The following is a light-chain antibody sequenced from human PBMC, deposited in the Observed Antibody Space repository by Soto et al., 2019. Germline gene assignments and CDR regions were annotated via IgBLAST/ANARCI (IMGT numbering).Light chain of an antibody. CDR1: QYVGTR. CDR2: YMS. J-gene: IGKJ1*01. CDR3: HQRQSWPRT. Sequence: EIVLTQSPATLSSSPGETATLSCRASQYVGTRLAWYQHKPGQAPRLLIYYMSKRATGIPARFSGSGSGTDFTLTISNLAPEDFGVYYCHQRQSWPRTFGQGTMVEIK. V-gene: IGKV3-11*01.